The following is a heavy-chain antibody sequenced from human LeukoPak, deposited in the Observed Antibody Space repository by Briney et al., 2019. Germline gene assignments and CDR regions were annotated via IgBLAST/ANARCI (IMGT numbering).Heavy chain of an antibody. CDR3: ARDRRYCSGGSCYFDYFFDY. CDR1: GFTFNSYA. CDR2: ISYDGSIS. J-gene: IGHJ4*02. V-gene: IGHV3-30-3*01. D-gene: IGHD2-15*01. Sequence: GRSLRLSCAASGFTFNSYAVHWVRQAPGKGLEWVAVISYDGSISFYAASVKGRFTISRDNSKNTLYLQMNSLRAEDTAPYFCARDRRYCSGGSCYFDYFFDYWGQGTLVTVSS.